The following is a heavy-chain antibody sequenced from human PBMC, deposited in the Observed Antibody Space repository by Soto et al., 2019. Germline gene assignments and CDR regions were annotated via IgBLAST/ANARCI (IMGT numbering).Heavy chain of an antibody. CDR1: GFTFSDYY. D-gene: IGHD2-2*01. Sequence: GVSLRLSFAASGFTFSDYYMSWIRQAPGKGLEWVAYISSSGSTIYYADSVKGRFTISRDNAKNSLYLQMNSLRAEVTAVYYCARFCISTSCPLDXWGQGTLVTVSS. J-gene: IGHJ4*02. CDR2: ISSSGSTI. CDR3: ARFCISTSCPLDX. V-gene: IGHV3-11*01.